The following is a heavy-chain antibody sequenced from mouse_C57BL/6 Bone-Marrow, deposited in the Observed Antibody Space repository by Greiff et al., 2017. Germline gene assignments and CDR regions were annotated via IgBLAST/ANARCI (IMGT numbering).Heavy chain of an antibody. V-gene: IGHV14-4*01. CDR1: GFNIKDDY. CDR3: TIGLAY. J-gene: IGHJ3*01. CDR2: IDPGNGDT. Sequence: VQLKESGAELVRPGASVKLSCTASGFNIKDDYMHWVKQRPEQGLEWIGWIDPGNGDTEYASKFQGKATITADTSSNTAYLQLSSLTSEDTAVYYCTIGLAYWGQGTLVTVSA.